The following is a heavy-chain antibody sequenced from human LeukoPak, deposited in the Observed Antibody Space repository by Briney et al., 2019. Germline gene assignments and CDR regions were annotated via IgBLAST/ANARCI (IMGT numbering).Heavy chain of an antibody. J-gene: IGHJ4*02. CDR1: GFTFDDYA. CDR3: ARWNSSGCPGLDY. Sequence: GRSLRLSCAASGFTFDDYAMHWVRQAPGKGLVWVSRINSDGSSTSYADSVKGRFTISRDNAKNTLYLQMNSLRAEDTAVYYCARWNSSGCPGLDYWGQGTLVTVSS. CDR2: INSDGSST. D-gene: IGHD6-19*01. V-gene: IGHV3-74*01.